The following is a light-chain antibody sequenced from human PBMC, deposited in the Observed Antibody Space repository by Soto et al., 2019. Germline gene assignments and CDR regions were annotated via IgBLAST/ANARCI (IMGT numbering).Light chain of an antibody. CDR3: HQSYNHPLT. V-gene: IGKV1-39*01. CDR1: QTLRNY. CDR2: AAS. Sequence: IEVTQSPSSLAASLGDRVTIPCRASQTLRNYVPWYSQKSGGAPALLIYAASTLHTGGPSRFRGGASETDFTLTISSLQAEDFATYYCHQSYNHPLTCGQGSKVDI. J-gene: IGKJ1*01.